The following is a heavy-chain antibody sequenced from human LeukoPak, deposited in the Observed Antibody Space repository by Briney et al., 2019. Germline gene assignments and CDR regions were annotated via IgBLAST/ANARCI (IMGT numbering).Heavy chain of an antibody. CDR3: AREQWLADC. CDR2: ISGSGGST. D-gene: IGHD6-19*01. J-gene: IGHJ4*02. CDR1: GFTFSSHV. V-gene: IGHV3-23*01. Sequence: GGSLRLSCAASGFTFSSHVMSWVRQAPGKGLHWVSAISGSGGSTYYVDSVKGRFIISRDNSKNTLYLQMNSLRAEDTAVYYCAREQWLADCWGQGTLVTVSS.